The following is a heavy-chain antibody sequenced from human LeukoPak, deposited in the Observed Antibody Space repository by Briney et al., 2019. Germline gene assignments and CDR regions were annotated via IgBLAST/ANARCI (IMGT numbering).Heavy chain of an antibody. CDR2: ISGSGGST. J-gene: IGHJ4*02. Sequence: GGSLRLSCAASGFTFSSYGMSWVRQAPGKGLEWVSAISGSGGSTYYADSVKGRFTISRDDSKNTLSLQMNSLKIEDTAVYYCTTVTLRPVGLWGQGTLVTVSS. D-gene: IGHD3-10*01. CDR1: GFTFSSYG. V-gene: IGHV3-23*01. CDR3: TTVTLRPVGL.